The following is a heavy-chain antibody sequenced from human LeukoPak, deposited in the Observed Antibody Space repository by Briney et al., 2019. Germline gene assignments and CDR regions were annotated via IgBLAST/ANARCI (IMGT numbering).Heavy chain of an antibody. D-gene: IGHD4-11*01. V-gene: IGHV4-59*08. J-gene: IGHJ5*02. CDR2: IYYSGST. Sequence: SETLSLTCTVSGGSISSYYWSWIRQPPGKGLEWIGYIYYSGSTNYNPSLKSRVTISVDTSKNQFSLKLSSVTAADTAVYYFARHPTTFSWFDPWGQGTLVTVSS. CDR3: ARHPTTFSWFDP. CDR1: GGSISSYY.